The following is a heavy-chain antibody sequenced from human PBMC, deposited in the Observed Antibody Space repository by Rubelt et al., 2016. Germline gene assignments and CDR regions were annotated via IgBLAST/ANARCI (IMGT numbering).Heavy chain of an antibody. J-gene: IGHJ4*02. Sequence: RGSCKASGYSFTTYAMNWVRQAPGQGLEWMGWLNTYTGDPTYAQGFTGRFVFSLDTSVSTTYLQISSLKAEDTAVYYCAREDDSPGYAPDYWGQGTLVTVSS. D-gene: IGHD2-8*01. V-gene: IGHV7-4-1*02. CDR2: LNTYTGDP. CDR1: GYSFTTYA. CDR3: AREDDSPGYAPDY.